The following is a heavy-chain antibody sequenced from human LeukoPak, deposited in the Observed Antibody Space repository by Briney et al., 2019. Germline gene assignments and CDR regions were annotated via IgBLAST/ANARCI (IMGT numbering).Heavy chain of an antibody. Sequence: SETLSLTCTVSGGSISSDGYYWSWIRQHPGKGLEWIGYIYYSGSTYYNPSLNSRVTISVDTSKNQFSLNLSSVTAADTAVYYCAREYSSPSNYMDVWGKGTMVTVSS. J-gene: IGHJ6*03. CDR3: AREYSSPSNYMDV. V-gene: IGHV4-31*03. D-gene: IGHD6-6*01. CDR1: GGSISSDGYY. CDR2: IYYSGST.